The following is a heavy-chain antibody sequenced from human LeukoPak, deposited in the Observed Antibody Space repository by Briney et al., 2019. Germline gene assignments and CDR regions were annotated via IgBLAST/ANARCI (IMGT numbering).Heavy chain of an antibody. D-gene: IGHD2-15*01. Sequence: ASVKVSCKVSGYTLTELSMHWVGQAPGKGLEWMGGFDPEDGETIYAQKFQGRVTMTENTSTDTAYMELSSLRSEDTAVYYCATDPLYCSGGSCYSGPGYWGQGTLVTVSS. V-gene: IGHV1-24*01. J-gene: IGHJ4*02. CDR3: ATDPLYCSGGSCYSGPGY. CDR1: GYTLTELS. CDR2: FDPEDGET.